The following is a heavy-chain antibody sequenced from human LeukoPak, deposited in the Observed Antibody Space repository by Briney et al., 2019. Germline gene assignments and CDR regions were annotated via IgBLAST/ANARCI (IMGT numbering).Heavy chain of an antibody. CDR2: IYYSGST. D-gene: IGHD1-1*01. CDR1: GGSISSSSYY. J-gene: IGHJ4*02. Sequence: SETLSLTCTVPGGSISSSSYYWGWIRQPPGKGLEWIGSIYYSGSTYYNSSLKGRVTISVDTSKNQFSLRLSSVTAADTAVYYCARWETAFDYWGQGTLVTVTS. V-gene: IGHV4-39*07. CDR3: ARWETAFDY.